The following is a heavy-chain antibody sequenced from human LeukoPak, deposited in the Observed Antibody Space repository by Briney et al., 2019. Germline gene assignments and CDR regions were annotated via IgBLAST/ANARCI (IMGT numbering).Heavy chain of an antibody. D-gene: IGHD1-1*01. J-gene: IGHJ4*02. Sequence: SQTLSLTCTVSGGSISSGGYYWSWIRQHPGKGLEWIGYIYYSGSTYYNPSLKSRVTISVDTSKNQFSLKLSSVTAADTAVYYCARDGGQLAPYFDCWGQGTLVTVSS. CDR2: IYYSGST. CDR1: GGSISSGGYY. V-gene: IGHV4-31*03. CDR3: ARDGGQLAPYFDC.